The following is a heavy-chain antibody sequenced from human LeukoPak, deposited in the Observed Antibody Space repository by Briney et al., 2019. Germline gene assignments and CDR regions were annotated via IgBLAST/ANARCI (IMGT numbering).Heavy chain of an antibody. CDR2: ISTGSSTI. D-gene: IGHD2-8*02. CDR1: GFTFNTYS. CDR3: ARGGVDGMDV. J-gene: IGHJ6*02. Sequence: GGSLRLSCAASGFTFNTYSMNWVRQAPGKGLEWVSYISTGSSTIYYADSVRGRFTISRDNAKNSLYLQMNSLRDEDTAMYYCARGGVDGMDVWGQGTTVTVSS. V-gene: IGHV3-48*02.